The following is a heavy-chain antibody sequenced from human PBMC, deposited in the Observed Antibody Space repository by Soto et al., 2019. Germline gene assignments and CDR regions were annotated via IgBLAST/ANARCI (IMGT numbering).Heavy chain of an antibody. D-gene: IGHD3-10*01. Sequence: PSETLSLTCTVSGGSISSYYWSWIRQPPGKGLEWIGYIYYSGSTNYNPSLKSRVTISVDTSKNQFSLKLSSVTAADTAVYYCARQSVGPYGSGSYFDYWGQGTLVTSPQ. J-gene: IGHJ4*02. CDR3: ARQSVGPYGSGSYFDY. V-gene: IGHV4-59*08. CDR1: GGSISSYY. CDR2: IYYSGST.